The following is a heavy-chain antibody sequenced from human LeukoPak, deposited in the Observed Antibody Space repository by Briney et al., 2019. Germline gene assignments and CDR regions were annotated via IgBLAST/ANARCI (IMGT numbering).Heavy chain of an antibody. J-gene: IGHJ4*02. D-gene: IGHD4-17*01. Sequence: GGSLRLSCAASGFTFSNAWMSWVRQAPGKGLEWVGRIKSKTDGGTTDYAAPVKGRFTISRDNAKNSLYLQMNSLRAEDTAVYYCAREDYASDYWGQGTLVTVSS. CDR3: AREDYASDY. CDR1: GFTFSNAW. V-gene: IGHV3-15*01. CDR2: IKSKTDGGTT.